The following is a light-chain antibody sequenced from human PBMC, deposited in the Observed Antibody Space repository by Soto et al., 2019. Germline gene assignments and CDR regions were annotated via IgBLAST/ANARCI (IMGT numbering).Light chain of an antibody. CDR2: NSF. CDR3: ATWDDSLGGPV. J-gene: IGLJ3*02. Sequence: QSVLTQPPSASGTPGQRVTISCSGRTSNIGTYTVNWYQHFPGAAPKLLTYNSFQRPSGVPDRFSGSKSGTSASLAVSGLQSEDEADYYCATWDDSLGGPVFGGGTKVTVL. CDR1: TSNIGTYT. V-gene: IGLV1-44*01.